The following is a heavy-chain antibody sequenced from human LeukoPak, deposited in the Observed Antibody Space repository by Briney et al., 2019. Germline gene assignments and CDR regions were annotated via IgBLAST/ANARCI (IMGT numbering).Heavy chain of an antibody. CDR2: IYYSGST. V-gene: IGHV4-30-4*08. J-gene: IGHJ3*02. CDR1: GGSISSGDHF. D-gene: IGHD3-10*01. Sequence: SGTLPLTCTVSGGSISSGDHFWTWIRQPPGKDLEWIGYIYYSGSTYYNPSLKSRVTISVDTSKNQFSLKLSSVTAADTAVYYCASPVGTTMVRGEDAFDIWGQGTMVTVSS. CDR3: ASPVGTTMVRGEDAFDI.